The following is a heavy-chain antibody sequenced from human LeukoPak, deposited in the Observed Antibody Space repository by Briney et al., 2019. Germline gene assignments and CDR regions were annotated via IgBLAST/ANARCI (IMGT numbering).Heavy chain of an antibody. CDR1: GGSISTYY. V-gene: IGHV4-59*01. D-gene: IGHD4-11*01. CDR3: TRVGLQYAFDI. Sequence: SETLSLTCTVSGGSISTYYWSWIRQPPGKGLEWIGYIYYSGNTNNNPSLKSRVTMSVDTSKNQFSLKVNSVTAADTAVYYCTRVGLQYAFDIWGQGTMVTVSS. J-gene: IGHJ3*02. CDR2: IYYSGNT.